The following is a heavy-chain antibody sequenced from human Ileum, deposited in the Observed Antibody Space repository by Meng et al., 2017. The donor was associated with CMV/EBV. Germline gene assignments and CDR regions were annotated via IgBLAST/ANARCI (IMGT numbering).Heavy chain of an antibody. Sequence: SVKVSCKASEGTFSSYAISWVRQAPGQGLEWMGGIIPILGIANYAQKFQGRVTITADKSTSTAYMELSSLRSEDTAVYYCARGVVVPAAIPPYYYYYGMDVWGQGTTVTVSS. CDR3: ARGVVVPAAIPPYYYYYGMDV. V-gene: IGHV1-69*10. J-gene: IGHJ6*02. D-gene: IGHD2-2*02. CDR2: IIPILGIA. CDR1: EGTFSSYA.